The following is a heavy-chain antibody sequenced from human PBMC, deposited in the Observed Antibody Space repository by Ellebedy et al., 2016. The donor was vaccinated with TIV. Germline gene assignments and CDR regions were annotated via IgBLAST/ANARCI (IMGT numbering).Heavy chain of an antibody. Sequence: GESLKISCAASGFTFSSYSMNWVRQAPGKGLEWVSSISSSSSYIYYADSVKGRFTISRDNAKNSLYLQMNSLRAEDTAVYYCARHPDYHFDYWGQGTLVIVSS. V-gene: IGHV3-21*01. CDR3: ARHPDYHFDY. D-gene: IGHD3-16*01. CDR1: GFTFSSYS. J-gene: IGHJ4*02. CDR2: ISSSSSYI.